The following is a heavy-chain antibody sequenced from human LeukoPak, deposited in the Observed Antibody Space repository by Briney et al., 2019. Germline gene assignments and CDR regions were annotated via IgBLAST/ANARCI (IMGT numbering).Heavy chain of an antibody. CDR1: GGSVSSYY. J-gene: IGHJ4*02. CDR3: ARHGTISSESYFDY. CDR2: IHNSGRT. D-gene: IGHD1-14*01. V-gene: IGHV4-59*08. Sequence: PSETLSLTCSVSGGSVSSYYWSWIRQSPGKGLEWIGYIHNSGRTNYNPSLKSRVTGFVDTSKNQVSLRLSSVTAADTAVYYCARHGTISSESYFDYWGQGALVTVSS.